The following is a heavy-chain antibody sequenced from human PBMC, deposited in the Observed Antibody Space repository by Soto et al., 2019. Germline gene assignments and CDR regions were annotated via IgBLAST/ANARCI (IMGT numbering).Heavy chain of an antibody. CDR3: ARDRSSMDV. Sequence: PGGSLRLSCAASGFTFSSYAMHWVRQAPGKGLEWVAVISYDGSNKYYADSVKGRFTIARDNSKNTLYLQMNSLRAEDTAVYYCARDRSSMDVWGQGTTVTVSS. J-gene: IGHJ6*02. CDR1: GFTFSSYA. V-gene: IGHV3-30-3*01. D-gene: IGHD3-16*02. CDR2: ISYDGSNK.